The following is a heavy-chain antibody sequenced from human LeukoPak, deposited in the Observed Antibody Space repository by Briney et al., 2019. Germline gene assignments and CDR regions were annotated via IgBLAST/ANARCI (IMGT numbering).Heavy chain of an antibody. CDR2: ISSNGGST. J-gene: IGHJ4*02. V-gene: IGHV3-64*01. CDR3: AKGNTLTGYSRY. CDR1: GFPFSSYA. D-gene: IGHD3-9*01. Sequence: GGSLRLSCAASGFPFSSYAMHWVRQPPGKGLEYVSGISSNGGSTYYANSVKGRFTISRDNSKVTVNLQMGSLRDEDIAVYYCAKGNTLTGYSRYWGQGTLVTVSS.